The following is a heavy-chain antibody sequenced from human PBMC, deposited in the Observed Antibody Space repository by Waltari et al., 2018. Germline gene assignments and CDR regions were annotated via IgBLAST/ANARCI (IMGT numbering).Heavy chain of an antibody. D-gene: IGHD5-12*01. Sequence: EVQLVESGGGLVQPGGSLRLSCAASGFTFSSYEMNWVRQAPGQGLEWVSYISSSGSTIYYADSVKGRFTISRDNAKNSLYLQMNSLRAEDTAVYYCARGDGVATIVLWHMDVWGKGTTVTVSS. CDR1: GFTFSSYE. V-gene: IGHV3-48*03. CDR2: ISSSGSTI. CDR3: ARGDGVATIVLWHMDV. J-gene: IGHJ6*03.